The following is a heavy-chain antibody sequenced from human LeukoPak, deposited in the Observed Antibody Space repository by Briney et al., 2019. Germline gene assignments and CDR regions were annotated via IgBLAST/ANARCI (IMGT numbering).Heavy chain of an antibody. V-gene: IGHV1-2*02. CDR3: ARGQRANNWFDP. D-gene: IGHD6-25*01. Sequence: VSVKVSCKASGYTFTGYYMHWVRQAPGQGLEWMGWINPNSGGTNHAQKFQGRVTMTRETSISTAYMELSRLRSDDTAVYYCARGQRANNWFDPWGQGTLVTVSS. CDR2: INPNSGGT. J-gene: IGHJ5*02. CDR1: GYTFTGYY.